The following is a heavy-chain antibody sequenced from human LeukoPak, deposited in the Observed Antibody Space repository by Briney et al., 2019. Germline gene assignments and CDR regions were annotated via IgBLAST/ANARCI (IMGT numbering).Heavy chain of an antibody. Sequence: SETLSLTCAVSGGSISSGGYSWSWIRQPPGKGLEWIGYNYHSGSTYYNPSLKSRVTISVDRSKNQFSLKLSSVTAADTAVYYCARVGDSSGYSLFDYWGQGTLVTVSS. V-gene: IGHV4-30-2*01. J-gene: IGHJ4*02. D-gene: IGHD3-22*01. CDR2: NYHSGST. CDR1: GGSISSGGYS. CDR3: ARVGDSSGYSLFDY.